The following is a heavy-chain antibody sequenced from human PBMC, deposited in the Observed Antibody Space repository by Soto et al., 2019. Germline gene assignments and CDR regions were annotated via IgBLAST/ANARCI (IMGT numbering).Heavy chain of an antibody. CDR3: ARLLWFGESLGPGY. Sequence: GGSLRLSCAASEFTFSNYSMNWVRQAPGKGLEWVSSISSSSSYIYYADSVKGRFTISRDNAKNSLYLQMNSLRAEDTAVYYCARLLWFGESLGPGYWGQGTLVTVSS. CDR2: ISSSSSYI. V-gene: IGHV3-21*01. CDR1: EFTFSNYS. J-gene: IGHJ4*02. D-gene: IGHD3-10*01.